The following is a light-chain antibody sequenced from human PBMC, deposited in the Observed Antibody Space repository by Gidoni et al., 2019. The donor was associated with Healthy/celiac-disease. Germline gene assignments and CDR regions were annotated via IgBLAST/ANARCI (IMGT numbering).Light chain of an antibody. CDR3: QQYNSYLYT. V-gene: IGKV1-5*03. Sequence: DIQMTQAPSTLSASVGDRGTITCRASQSISRWLAWSQQKPGKAPKLLIYKASSLESGVPASFRGSGSGTEFTLTISSLQPDDFAPYYCQQYNSYLYTFGQGTKLEIK. CDR1: QSISRW. CDR2: KAS. J-gene: IGKJ2*01.